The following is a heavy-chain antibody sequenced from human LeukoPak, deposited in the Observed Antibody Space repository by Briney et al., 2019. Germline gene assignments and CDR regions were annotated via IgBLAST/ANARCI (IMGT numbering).Heavy chain of an antibody. D-gene: IGHD3-3*01. CDR1: GFTFSSYG. CDR3: ANTYYDFWSGYH. J-gene: IGHJ5*02. Sequence: GALRLSCAASGFTFSSYGMHWVRQAPGKGLEWVAFIRYDGSNKYYADSVKGRFTISRDNSKNTLYLQMNSLRAEDTAVYYCANTYYDFWSGYHWGQGTLVTVSS. V-gene: IGHV3-30*02. CDR2: IRYDGSNK.